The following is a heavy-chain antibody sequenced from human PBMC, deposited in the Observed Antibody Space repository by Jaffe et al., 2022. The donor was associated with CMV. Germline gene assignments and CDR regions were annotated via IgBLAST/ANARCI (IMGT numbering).Heavy chain of an antibody. CDR2: ITPNGDRT. CDR3: AKKRGDAFDI. Sequence: EVQLLESGGGLVQPGGSLRVSCAASGFTFGSYAMSWVRQAPGKGLEWVSLITPNGDRTYNADSVKGRFTISRDNSKNTLYLQMNSLRTEDTAVYYCAKKRGDAFDIWGQGTMVSVSS. CDR1: GFTFGSYA. J-gene: IGHJ3*02. V-gene: IGHV3-23*01.